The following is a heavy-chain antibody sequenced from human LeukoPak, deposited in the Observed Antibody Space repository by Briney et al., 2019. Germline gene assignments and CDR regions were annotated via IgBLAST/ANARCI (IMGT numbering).Heavy chain of an antibody. V-gene: IGHV3-9*01. CDR3: AKDSLAYYDSSGTFDY. D-gene: IGHD3-22*01. Sequence: GGSLRLSCAASGFTFDDYAMHWVQQAPGKGLEWVSGISWNSGSIGYADSVKGRFTISRDNAKNSLYLQMNSLRAEDTALYYCAKDSLAYYDSSGTFDYWGQGTLVTVSS. J-gene: IGHJ4*02. CDR1: GFTFDDYA. CDR2: ISWNSGSI.